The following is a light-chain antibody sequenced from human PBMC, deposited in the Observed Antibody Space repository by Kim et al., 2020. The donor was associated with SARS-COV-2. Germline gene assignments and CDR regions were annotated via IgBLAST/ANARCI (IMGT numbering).Light chain of an antibody. V-gene: IGKV1-33*01. CDR3: QQYDNLPYT. CDR1: QDIRNY. J-gene: IGKJ2*01. CDR2: DAS. Sequence: DIQMTQSPSSLSASVGDRVTITCQASQDIRNYLKWYQQKPGKAPKLLIYDASNLERGVPSRFSGSGSGTDFTFTISSLQPEDIATYYCQQYDNLPYTCGQGTKLEI.